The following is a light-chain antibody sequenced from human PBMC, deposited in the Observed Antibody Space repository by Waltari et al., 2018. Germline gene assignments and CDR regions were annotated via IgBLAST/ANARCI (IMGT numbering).Light chain of an antibody. CDR2: AAS. J-gene: IGKJ4*01. V-gene: IGKV3-15*01. Sequence: EIVMTQSPATLSVSPGERATLSCRASQSVSSNLAWYQQKPGQAPRLLIYAASTGATVIPAGLSGSASGSEFTLTISSLQSEDFAVYYCQQCDNWPLTFGGGTRVEIK. CDR3: QQCDNWPLT. CDR1: QSVSSN.